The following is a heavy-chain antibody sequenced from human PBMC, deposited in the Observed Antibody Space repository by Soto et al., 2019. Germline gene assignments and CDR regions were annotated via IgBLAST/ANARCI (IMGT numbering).Heavy chain of an antibody. V-gene: IGHV3-23*01. CDR1: GFTFSSYA. J-gene: IGHJ6*02. CDR2: ISGSGGST. CDR3: ARELGGGNGMDV. D-gene: IGHD1-26*01. Sequence: GGSLRLSCAASGFTFSSYAMSWVRQAPGKGLEWVSAISGSGGSTYYADSVKGRYTISRDNSKNTLYLQMNSLRAEDTAVYYCARELGGGNGMDVWGQGTTVTVSS.